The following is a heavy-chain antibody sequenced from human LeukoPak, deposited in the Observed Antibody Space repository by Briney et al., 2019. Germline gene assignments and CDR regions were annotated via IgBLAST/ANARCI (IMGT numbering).Heavy chain of an antibody. CDR3: ARVRCSSNSCFPDY. CDR2: IKQDGSDK. D-gene: IGHD2-2*01. CDR1: GFTLSTYW. J-gene: IGHJ4*02. V-gene: IGHV3-7*01. Sequence: GGSLRLSCAASGFTLSTYWMSWVRQAPGKGLEWVANIKQDGSDKYYVDSVKGRFTISRDNAKNSLFLQMNSLRAEDTAVYYCARVRCSSNSCFPDYWGQGTLVTVSS.